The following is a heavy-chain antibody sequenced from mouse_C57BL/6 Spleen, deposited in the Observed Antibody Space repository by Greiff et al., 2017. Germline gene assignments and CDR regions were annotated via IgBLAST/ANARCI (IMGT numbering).Heavy chain of an antibody. V-gene: IGHV1-26*01. CDR3: ARDGNYGYYYAMDY. Sequence: VQLQQSGPELVKPGASVKISCKASGYTFTDYYMNWVKQSHGKSLEWIGDINPNNGGTSYNQKFKGKATLTVDKSSSTAYMELRSLTSEDSAVYYCARDGNYGYYYAMDYWGKGTSVTVSS. J-gene: IGHJ4*01. D-gene: IGHD2-1*01. CDR2: INPNNGGT. CDR1: GYTFTDYY.